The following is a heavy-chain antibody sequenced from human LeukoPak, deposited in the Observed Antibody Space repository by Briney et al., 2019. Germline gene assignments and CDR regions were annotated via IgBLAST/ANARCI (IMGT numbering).Heavy chain of an antibody. CDR2: IYSGGGT. CDR1: GFTVSSNF. Sequence: PGGSLRLSCAASGFTVSSNFMIWVRQAPGKGLESVSIIYSGGGTYFADSVKGRLIISRDNSKNTLYLQMNSLRAEDTAVYYCARGYGSGSHRLYYFDYWGQGTLVTVSS. V-gene: IGHV3-66*01. CDR3: ARGYGSGSHRLYYFDY. J-gene: IGHJ4*02. D-gene: IGHD3-10*01.